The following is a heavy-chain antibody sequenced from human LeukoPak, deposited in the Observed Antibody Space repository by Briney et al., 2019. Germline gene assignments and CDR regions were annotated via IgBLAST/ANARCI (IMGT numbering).Heavy chain of an antibody. CDR2: IYYTGSS. CDR3: AREYSYGPEYYYYMDV. V-gene: IGHV4-39*07. CDR1: GGSIRSSDDY. J-gene: IGHJ6*03. Sequence: SETLSLTCSVSGGSIRSSDDYWGFVRQTPGKGLEWMGSIYYTGSSHYNPSLKSRATISVDTSKNQFSLKLTSVTAADTAVYYCAREYSYGPEYYYYMDVWGKGTTVTISS. D-gene: IGHD5-18*01.